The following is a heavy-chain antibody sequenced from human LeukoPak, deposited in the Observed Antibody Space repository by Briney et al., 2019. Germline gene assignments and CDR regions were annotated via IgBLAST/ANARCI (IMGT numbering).Heavy chain of an antibody. D-gene: IGHD3-22*01. V-gene: IGHV3-7*01. J-gene: IGHJ3*02. CDR1: GFTFSSYW. Sequence: GGSLRLSCAASGFTFSSYWMSWVRQAPGKGLEWVANIKQDGSEKYYVDSVKGRFTISRDNSKNTLYLQMNSLRAEDTAVYYCAKLFDSSGYYGDDAFDIWGQGTMVTVSS. CDR3: AKLFDSSGYYGDDAFDI. CDR2: IKQDGSEK.